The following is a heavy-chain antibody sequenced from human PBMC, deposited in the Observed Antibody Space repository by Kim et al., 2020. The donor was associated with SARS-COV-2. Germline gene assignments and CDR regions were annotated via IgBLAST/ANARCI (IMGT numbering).Heavy chain of an antibody. V-gene: IGHV3-53*04. Sequence: YTADYATDRFTNARNNSKNPLYLEMNSLRAEDTAVYYCAREAISRGAFDIWGQGTMVTVSS. D-gene: IGHD2-21*01. CDR3: AREAISRGAFDI. J-gene: IGHJ3*02.